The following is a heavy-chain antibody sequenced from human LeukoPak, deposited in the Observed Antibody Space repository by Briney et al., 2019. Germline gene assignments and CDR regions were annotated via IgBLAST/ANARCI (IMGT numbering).Heavy chain of an antibody. V-gene: IGHV3-11*04. CDR2: ISRSGSSI. D-gene: IGHD6-13*01. J-gene: IGHJ5*02. CDR3: ARSEAAAGLLDP. Sequence: GSLTLSCLPSGFTLGNYYMSCIRQAPGDVLEWAAYISRSGSSIYYADSVKGRFTMSRDNAKNSVYLEMNSLRAEDTAVYYCARSEAAAGLLDPWGQGTLATVSS. CDR1: GFTLGNYY.